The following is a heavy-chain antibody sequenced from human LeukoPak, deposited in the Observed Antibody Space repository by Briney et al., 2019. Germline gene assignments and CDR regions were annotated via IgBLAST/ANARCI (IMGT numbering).Heavy chain of an antibody. CDR2: MNPNSGHT. CDR3: VRVQSGSYARYGMDV. D-gene: IGHD1-26*01. J-gene: IGHJ6*02. V-gene: IGHV1-8*01. Sequence: GASVTVSCKASGYLLISYDINWVRQATGQGLEWMGWMNPNSGHTGYAQKFQGRVTMTRDTSISTAYMELSSLRSEDTAVYYCVRVQSGSYARYGMDVWGQGTTVTVSS. CDR1: GYLLISYD.